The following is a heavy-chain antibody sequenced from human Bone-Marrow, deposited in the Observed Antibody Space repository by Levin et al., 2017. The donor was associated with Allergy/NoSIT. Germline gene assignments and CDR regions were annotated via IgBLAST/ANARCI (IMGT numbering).Heavy chain of an antibody. CDR1: GFTFSNAW. V-gene: IGHV3-15*01. Sequence: GGSLRLSCAASGFTFSNAWMSWVRQAPGKGLEFVGRIKSKASGGTIYYAASVKGRFTISREDSENTLYLQMNSLRNEATAVDYCATDQMLFGYWGQGSLVTVSS. D-gene: IGHD2-2*01. J-gene: IGHJ4*02. CDR3: ATDQMLFGY. CDR2: IKSKASGGTI.